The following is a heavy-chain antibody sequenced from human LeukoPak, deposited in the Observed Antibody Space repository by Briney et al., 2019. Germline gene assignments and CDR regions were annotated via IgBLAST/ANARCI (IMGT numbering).Heavy chain of an antibody. Sequence: ASVKVSCKASGYTFTSYGISWVRQAPGQGLEWMGWISAYNGNTNYAQKLQGRVTMTTDTSPSTDYMELRSLRSDDTAVYYCAREVGYSSSWYARDYWGQGTLVTVSS. CDR3: AREVGYSSSWYARDY. J-gene: IGHJ4*02. V-gene: IGHV1-18*01. CDR2: ISAYNGNT. D-gene: IGHD6-13*01. CDR1: GYTFTSYG.